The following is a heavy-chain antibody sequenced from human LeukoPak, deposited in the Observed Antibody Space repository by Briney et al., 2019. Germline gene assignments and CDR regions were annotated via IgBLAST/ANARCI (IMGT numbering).Heavy chain of an antibody. Sequence: SETLSLTCTVSGGSISSYYWSWIRQPAGKGLEWIGRIYTSGSTNYNPSLKSRVTMSVDTSKNQFSLKLSSVTAADTAVYYCARENGDSSSRTFDYWGQGTLVTVSS. CDR1: GGSISSYY. CDR2: IYTSGST. V-gene: IGHV4-4*07. J-gene: IGHJ4*02. CDR3: ARENGDSSSRTFDY. D-gene: IGHD6-6*01.